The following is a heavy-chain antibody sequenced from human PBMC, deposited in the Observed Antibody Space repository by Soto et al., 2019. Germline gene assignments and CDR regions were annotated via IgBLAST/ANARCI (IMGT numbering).Heavy chain of an antibody. Sequence: QVQLQESGPGLVRPSETLSLTCTVSSDSISSYYWIWIRQSPGKGLEWIGYTDYSGNTNYNPSLKSRVTISGDTSKNQFSRRLSSVTAADTAVYYCARAVGDPLYYLDYWGQGTLVTVSS. D-gene: IGHD6-19*01. CDR1: SDSISSYY. CDR3: ARAVGDPLYYLDY. J-gene: IGHJ4*02. V-gene: IGHV4-59*08. CDR2: TDYSGNT.